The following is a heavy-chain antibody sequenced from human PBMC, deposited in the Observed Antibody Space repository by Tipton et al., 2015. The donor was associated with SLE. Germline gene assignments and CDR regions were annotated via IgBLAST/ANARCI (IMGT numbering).Heavy chain of an antibody. V-gene: IGHV4-31*03. J-gene: IGHJ4*02. D-gene: IGHD3-16*01. Sequence: TLSLTCTVSGGSMGSYWWSWIRQHPGKGLEWIGYIYYSGSTYYNPSLKSRVTISVDTSKNQFSLKLSSVTAADTAVYYCATGAHDGVYFDYWGQGTLVTASS. CDR2: IYYSGST. CDR3: ATGAHDGVYFDY. CDR1: GGSMGSYW.